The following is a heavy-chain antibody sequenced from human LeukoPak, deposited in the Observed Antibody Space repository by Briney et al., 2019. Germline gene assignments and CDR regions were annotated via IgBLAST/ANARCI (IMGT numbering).Heavy chain of an antibody. J-gene: IGHJ5*02. V-gene: IGHV4-4*09. CDR2: IYTSGST. CDR1: GGSISSYY. CDR3: ARLGEIYDFWSGYLNWFDP. Sequence: SETLSLTCTVSGGSISSYYWSWIRQPPGKGLEWIGYIYTSGSTNYNPSLKSRVTISVDTSKNQFSLKLSSVTAADTAVYYCARLGEIYDFWSGYLNWFDPWGQGTLVTVSS. D-gene: IGHD3-3*01.